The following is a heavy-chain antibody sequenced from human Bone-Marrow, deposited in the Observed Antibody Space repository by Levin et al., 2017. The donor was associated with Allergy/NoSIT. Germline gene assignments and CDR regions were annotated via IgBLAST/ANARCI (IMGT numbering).Heavy chain of an antibody. J-gene: IGHJ4*02. D-gene: IGHD6-13*01. V-gene: IGHV3-7*02. Sequence: SCAVSGFTFSNFWMSWVRQAPGKGLEWVASIKTDGSDTYYLGSVKGRFTISRDNVKNVVDLQMNSLGAEDTAVYYCANGHIAAGFWGQGTLVTVSS. CDR3: ANGHIAAGF. CDR2: IKTDGSDT. CDR1: GFTFSNFW.